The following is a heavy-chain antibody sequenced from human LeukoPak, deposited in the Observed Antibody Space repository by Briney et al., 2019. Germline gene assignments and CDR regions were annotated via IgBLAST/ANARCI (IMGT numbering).Heavy chain of an antibody. CDR3: ARGGDDYGDYGYYFDY. CDR1: GYSISSGYY. Sequence: SETLSLTCTVSGYSISSGYYWSWIRQPPGKGLEWIGYIYYSGSTNYNPSLKSRVTISVDTSKNQFSLKLSSVTAADTAVYYCARGGDDYGDYGYYFDYWGQGTLVTVSS. J-gene: IGHJ4*02. CDR2: IYYSGST. V-gene: IGHV4-61*01. D-gene: IGHD4-17*01.